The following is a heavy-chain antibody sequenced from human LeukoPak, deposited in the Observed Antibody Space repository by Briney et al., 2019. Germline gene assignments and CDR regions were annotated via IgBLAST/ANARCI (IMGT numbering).Heavy chain of an antibody. Sequence: ASVKVSCKASGYTFTSYAMHWVRQSPGQRLEWMGWINASNGNTKYSQKFQGRVTMTEDTSTDTAYMELSSLRSEDTAVYYCATGSYRGPYYDFWSGLGRRYYYMDVWGKGTTVTVSS. CDR2: INASNGNT. J-gene: IGHJ6*03. V-gene: IGHV1-3*01. CDR3: ATGSYRGPYYDFWSGLGRRYYYMDV. D-gene: IGHD3-3*01. CDR1: GYTFTSYA.